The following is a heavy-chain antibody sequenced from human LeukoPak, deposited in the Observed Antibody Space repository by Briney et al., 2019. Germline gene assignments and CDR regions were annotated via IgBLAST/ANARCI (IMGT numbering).Heavy chain of an antibody. CDR3: AVIAAASRRFDY. D-gene: IGHD6-13*01. CDR1: GGTFSSYA. Sequence: VASVKVSCKASGGTFSSYAISWVRQAPGQGLEWMGGIIPIFGTANYAQKFQGRVTITTDESTSTAYMELSSLRSEDTAVYYCAVIAAASRRFDYWGQGTLVTVSS. CDR2: IIPIFGTA. V-gene: IGHV1-69*05. J-gene: IGHJ4*02.